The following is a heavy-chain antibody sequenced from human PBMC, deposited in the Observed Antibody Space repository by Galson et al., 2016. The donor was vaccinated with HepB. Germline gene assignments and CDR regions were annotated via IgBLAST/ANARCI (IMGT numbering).Heavy chain of an antibody. Sequence: SLRLSCAASGFTFTNYWMTWVRQAPGKGLQWVASIKQDGREKYYVDSVKGRFTISRDNAKNSLYLQMSSLRADDTAMYYCARDSSGWDGRVWSFDCWGQGTLVTVSS. V-gene: IGHV3-7*01. CDR1: GFTFTNYW. D-gene: IGHD6-19*01. CDR2: IKQDGREK. J-gene: IGHJ4*02. CDR3: ARDSSGWDGRVWSFDC.